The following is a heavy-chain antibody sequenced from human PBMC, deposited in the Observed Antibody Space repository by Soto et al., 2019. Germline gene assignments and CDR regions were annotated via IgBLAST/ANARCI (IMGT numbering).Heavy chain of an antibody. Sequence: GASVKVSCKASGYTFTGYYMHWVRQAPGQGLEWMGWINPNSGGTNYAQKFQGWVTMTRDTSISTAYMELSRLRSDDTAVYYCARGKTVGAARAYYYYGMDVWGQGTTVTVSS. CDR2: INPNSGGT. J-gene: IGHJ6*02. D-gene: IGHD1-26*01. V-gene: IGHV1-2*04. CDR3: ARGKTVGAARAYYYYGMDV. CDR1: GYTFTGYY.